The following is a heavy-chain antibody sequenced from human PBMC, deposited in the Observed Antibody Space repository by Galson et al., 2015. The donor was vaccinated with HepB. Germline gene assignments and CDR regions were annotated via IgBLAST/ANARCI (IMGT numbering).Heavy chain of an antibody. D-gene: IGHD6-19*01. Sequence: LSLTCTVSGGSISSYYWSWIRQPPGKGLEWIGYIYYSGSTNYNPSLKSRVTISVDTSKNQFSLKLSSVTAADTAVYYCAREKVAAYSSGWQGADGFDYWGQGTLVTVSS. CDR2: IYYSGST. CDR1: GGSISSYY. CDR3: AREKVAAYSSGWQGADGFDY. V-gene: IGHV4-59*01. J-gene: IGHJ4*02.